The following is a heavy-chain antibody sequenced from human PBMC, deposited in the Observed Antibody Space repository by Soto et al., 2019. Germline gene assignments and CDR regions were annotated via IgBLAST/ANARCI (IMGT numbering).Heavy chain of an antibody. D-gene: IGHD1-1*01. CDR1: GFTFSSYA. CDR2: IGGRGDST. CDR3: AKDSEAWNRFLFAI. Sequence: EGQLLESGGGLVQPGWSLRISCAASGFTFSSYARSWVRQVPGKGLEWVSNIGGRGDSTYYGDSVKGRFTISRDNSNNTLYLQMNSLRDEDTAVYYCAKDSEAWNRFLFAICGQGTMVTVS. V-gene: IGHV3-23*01. J-gene: IGHJ3*02.